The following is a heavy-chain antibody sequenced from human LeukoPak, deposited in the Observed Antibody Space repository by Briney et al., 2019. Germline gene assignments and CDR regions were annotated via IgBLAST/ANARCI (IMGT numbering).Heavy chain of an antibody. J-gene: IGHJ4*02. CDR1: GFIFNDFW. D-gene: IGHD5-12*01. CDR3: APPPIAATGN. CDR2: IRQDGSAK. Sequence: GGSLRLSCTASGFIFNDFWMSWVRQAPGEGLEWVANIRQDGSAKNYVDSVKGRFTISRDNAKKSLYLLMNGLTAEDTAVYYCAPPPIAATGNWGQGTLVTVSS. V-gene: IGHV3-7*01.